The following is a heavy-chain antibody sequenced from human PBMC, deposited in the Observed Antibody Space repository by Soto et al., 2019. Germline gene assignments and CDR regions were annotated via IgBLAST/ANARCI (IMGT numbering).Heavy chain of an antibody. CDR3: AKEYNYNYHYFDY. D-gene: IGHD1-7*01. CDR2: IGIDGGAK. Sequence: QVQLVESGGGMVQPGRSLRLSCAASGFSFNNYGMNWVRQAPGRGLEWLAVIGIDGGAKFYADSVKGRFIIFRDNSRNTLYLQINSLRAEDTAVYYCAKEYNYNYHYFDYWGQGTLVTVSS. CDR1: GFSFNNYG. V-gene: IGHV3-30*18. J-gene: IGHJ4*02.